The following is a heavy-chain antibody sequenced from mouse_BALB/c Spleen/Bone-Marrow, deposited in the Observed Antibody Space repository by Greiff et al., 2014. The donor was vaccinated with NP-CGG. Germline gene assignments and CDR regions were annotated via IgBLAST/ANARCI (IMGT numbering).Heavy chain of an antibody. V-gene: IGHV7-3*02. CDR2: IRNKANGYTT. D-gene: IGHD1-1*01. J-gene: IGHJ1*01. CDR3: ARDEPYGIYRYFDV. Sequence: EVQLVESGGGLVQPGGSLRLSCATSGFTFTDYYMSWVRQPPGKALEWLGFIRNKANGYTTEYSASVKGRFTISRDNSQSILYLQINTLRAEDRATYYCARDEPYGIYRYFDVWGAGTTVTVPS. CDR1: GFTFTDYY.